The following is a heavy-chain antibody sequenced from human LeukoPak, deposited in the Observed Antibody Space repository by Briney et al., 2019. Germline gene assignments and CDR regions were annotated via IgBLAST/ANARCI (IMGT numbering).Heavy chain of an antibody. Sequence: SETLSLTCTVSGGSISSYYWSWIRQPPGKGLEWIGYIYYRGSANYNPSLKSRVTISVDTSNNHFPLKLSSVTAADTAVYYCARAGNYYSSGSYLGYWGQGTLVTVSP. D-gene: IGHD3-10*01. V-gene: IGHV4-59*01. CDR3: ARAGNYYSSGSYLGY. CDR1: GGSISSYY. CDR2: IYYRGSA. J-gene: IGHJ4*02.